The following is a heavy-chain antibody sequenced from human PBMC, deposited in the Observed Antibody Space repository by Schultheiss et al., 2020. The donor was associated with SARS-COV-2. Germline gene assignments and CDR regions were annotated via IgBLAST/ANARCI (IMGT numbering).Heavy chain of an antibody. Sequence: GESLKISCKGSGYSFTSYWIGWVRQMPGKGLEWMGTIYPDDSDTTYSPSFQGQVTISADKSISTVYLQWSRLKASDTAMYYCARHTFGGVIAPYNYYGMDVWGQGTTVTVSS. V-gene: IGHV5-51*01. CDR2: IYPDDSDT. D-gene: IGHD3-16*02. CDR1: GYSFTSYW. CDR3: ARHTFGGVIAPYNYYGMDV. J-gene: IGHJ6*02.